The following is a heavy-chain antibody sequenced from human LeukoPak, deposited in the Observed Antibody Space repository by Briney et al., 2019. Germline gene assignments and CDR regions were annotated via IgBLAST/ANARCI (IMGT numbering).Heavy chain of an antibody. V-gene: IGHV3-30*02. CDR2: SWFAGDTK. Sequence: QPGGSLRLSCVASGFTFTSYGIHWVRQAPGKGLEWVAVSWFAGDTKYYADSVKGRFTISRDNSKNTVYLQLNILRADDTAIYYCAKDTDDYLLDWGQGTLVTVSS. CDR3: AKDTDDYLLD. D-gene: IGHD5-12*01. CDR1: GFTFTSYG. J-gene: IGHJ4*02.